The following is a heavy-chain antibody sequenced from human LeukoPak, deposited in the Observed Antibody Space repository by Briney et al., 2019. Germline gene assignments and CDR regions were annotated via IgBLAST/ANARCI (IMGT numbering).Heavy chain of an antibody. CDR3: AKPNGSGTYAFDL. Sequence: GESLKISCKGSGYSFTNYWIGWVRQMPGKGLEWMGVIYPGDSNTRYSPSFQGQVTISADKSITTAYLQWSSLKASDTAMYFCAKPNGSGTYAFDLWGQGTMVTVSS. CDR2: IYPGDSNT. CDR1: GYSFTNYW. V-gene: IGHV5-51*01. J-gene: IGHJ3*01. D-gene: IGHD1-26*01.